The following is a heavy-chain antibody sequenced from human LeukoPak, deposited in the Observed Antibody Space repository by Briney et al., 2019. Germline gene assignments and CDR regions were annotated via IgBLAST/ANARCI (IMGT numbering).Heavy chain of an antibody. D-gene: IGHD3-22*01. CDR3: ARSSGYLFDP. CDR2: IYYSGST. J-gene: IGHJ5*02. Sequence: SETLSLTCTVSGGSISSYYWSWLRQPPGKGLEWIGYIYYSGSTNYNPSLKSRVSISVDTSKNQFSLKLSSVSAADTAVYYCARSSGYLFDPWGQGILVTVSS. V-gene: IGHV4-59*08. CDR1: GGSISSYY.